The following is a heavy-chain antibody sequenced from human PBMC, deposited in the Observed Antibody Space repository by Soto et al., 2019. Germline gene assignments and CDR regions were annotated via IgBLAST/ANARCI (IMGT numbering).Heavy chain of an antibody. V-gene: IGHV1-46*02. CDR2: INPSGGST. Sequence: QVHLVQSGAEVKKPGASVRVSCKASGYDFNNDYIHWVRQAPGQGLEWLGVINPSGGSTRYAQNWQDRVIMTRHTATSPACMEMRSLRSEETSVYYCAGDDENSSWFEYYYGMDVWGRGTTVIVSS. CDR1: GYDFNNDY. CDR3: AGDDENSSWFEYYYGMDV. D-gene: IGHD6-13*01. J-gene: IGHJ6*02.